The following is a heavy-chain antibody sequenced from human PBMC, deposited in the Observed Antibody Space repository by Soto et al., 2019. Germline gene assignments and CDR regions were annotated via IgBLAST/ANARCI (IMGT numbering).Heavy chain of an antibody. J-gene: IGHJ4*02. D-gene: IGHD3-22*01. Sequence: SATLXLTCTVSGGSISSGGYYWSWIRQHPGKGLEWIGYIYYSGSTYYNPSLKSRVTISVDTSKNQFSLKLSSVTAADTAVYYCAREVRYYDSSGYSPAFDYWGQGTLVTVSS. CDR1: GGSISSGGYY. CDR2: IYYSGST. CDR3: AREVRYYDSSGYSPAFDY. V-gene: IGHV4-31*03.